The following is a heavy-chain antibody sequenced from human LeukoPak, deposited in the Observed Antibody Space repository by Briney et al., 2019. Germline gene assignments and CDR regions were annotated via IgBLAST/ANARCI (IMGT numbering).Heavy chain of an antibody. CDR2: IGSSGTTI. CDR3: ARDRMTTVTNDAFDI. J-gene: IGHJ3*02. Sequence: PGGSLRLSCAASGFTFSDYYMSWIRQAPGKGLEWVSYIGSSGTTIYYADSVKGRFTISRDNAKNSLFLQMNSLRAEDTAVYYCARDRMTTVTNDAFDIWGQGTMVTVCS. V-gene: IGHV3-11*04. D-gene: IGHD4-17*01. CDR1: GFTFSDYY.